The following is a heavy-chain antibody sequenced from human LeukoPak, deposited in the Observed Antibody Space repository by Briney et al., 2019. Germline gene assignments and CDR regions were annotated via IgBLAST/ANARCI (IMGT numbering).Heavy chain of an antibody. J-gene: IGHJ4*02. V-gene: IGHV3-33*01. D-gene: IGHD5-18*01. Sequence: GGSLRLSCAASGFTFSSYGMHWVRQAPGKGLEWVAVIWYDGSNKYYADSVKGRFTISRDNSKNTLYLQMNSLRAEDTAVYYCARGGCSYARYYFDYWGQGTLVTVSS. CDR1: GFTFSSYG. CDR3: ARGGCSYARYYFDY. CDR2: IWYDGSNK.